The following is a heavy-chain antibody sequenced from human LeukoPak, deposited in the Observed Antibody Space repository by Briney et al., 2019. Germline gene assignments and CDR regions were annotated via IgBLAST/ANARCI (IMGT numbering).Heavy chain of an antibody. V-gene: IGHV1-46*01. Sequence: ASVKVSCKASGYTFTSYYMHWVRQAPGQGLDWMGIINPSGGSTSYAQKFQGRVTMTRVMSTSAVYMELSSLRSEDTAVYYCARDEGEYYDSSGYIDRWGQGTLVTVSS. J-gene: IGHJ5*02. CDR1: GYTFTSYY. CDR2: INPSGGST. D-gene: IGHD3-22*01. CDR3: ARDEGEYYDSSGYIDR.